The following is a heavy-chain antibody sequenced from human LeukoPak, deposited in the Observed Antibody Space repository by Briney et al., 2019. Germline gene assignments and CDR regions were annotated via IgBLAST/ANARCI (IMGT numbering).Heavy chain of an antibody. D-gene: IGHD4-17*01. CDR3: VRSAYRDYYFAY. V-gene: IGHV3-15*04. J-gene: IGHJ4*02. Sequence: PGGSQRLCCAASGFTFNFAWMSWVRQVPGNGLEWVGQTVSEIDGGTTDYAAPVKGRFTISRDDSRNSLHLQMNSLRTEDTAVYYCVRSAYRDYYFAYWGQGALVTVSS. CDR2: TVSEIDGGTT. CDR1: GFTFNFAW.